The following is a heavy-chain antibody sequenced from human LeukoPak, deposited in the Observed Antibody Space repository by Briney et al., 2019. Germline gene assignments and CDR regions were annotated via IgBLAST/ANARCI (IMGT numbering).Heavy chain of an antibody. V-gene: IGHV1-2*02. J-gene: IGHJ3*02. CDR2: INPNSGGT. CDR3: ARGGTGGYSYAFDI. Sequence: ASVKVSCKASGYTFTGYYMHWVRQAPGQGLEWMGWINPNSGGTNYAQKFQGRVTMTRGTSISTAYMELSRLRSDDTAVYYCARGGTGGYSYAFDIWGQGTMVTVSS. CDR1: GYTFTGYY. D-gene: IGHD2-15*01.